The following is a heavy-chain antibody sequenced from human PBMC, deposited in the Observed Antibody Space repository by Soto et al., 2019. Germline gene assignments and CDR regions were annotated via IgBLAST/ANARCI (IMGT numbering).Heavy chain of an antibody. CDR2: MNPNSGNT. Sequence: QVPLVQSGAEVKKPGASVKVSCKASGYTLTSYDINWVRQATGQGLEWMGWMNPNSGNTGYAQKFQGRVTMTRNTSISTAYMELSSLRSEDTAVYYCARARNIGYSYGYGYWGQGTLVTVSS. J-gene: IGHJ4*02. CDR1: GYTLTSYD. D-gene: IGHD5-18*01. CDR3: ARARNIGYSYGYGY. V-gene: IGHV1-8*01.